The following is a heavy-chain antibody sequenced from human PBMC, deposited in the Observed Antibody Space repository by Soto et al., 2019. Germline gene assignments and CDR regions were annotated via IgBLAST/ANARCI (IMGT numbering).Heavy chain of an antibody. V-gene: IGHV1-3*01. CDR1: GYTFTSYA. CDR2: INAGNGNT. Sequence: ASVTVACKASGYTFTSYAMHWVRQATGQRLEWMGWINAGNGNTKYSQKFQGRVTITRDTSASTAYMELSSLRSEDTAVYYCARERDTAMVLYYFDYWGQGTLVTVSS. CDR3: ARERDTAMVLYYFDY. J-gene: IGHJ4*02. D-gene: IGHD5-18*01.